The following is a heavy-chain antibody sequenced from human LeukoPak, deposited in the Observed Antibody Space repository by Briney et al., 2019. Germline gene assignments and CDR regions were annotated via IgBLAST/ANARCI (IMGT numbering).Heavy chain of an antibody. CDR1: GFTFSNYG. Sequence: PGGSLRLSCAASGFTFSNYGMHWVRQAPGKGLEWVAVISYDGSNKYYADSVRGRFTISRDNSKNTLYLQMNSLRPGDTAVCYCAKEDVASLSFWGQGTLVTVSS. J-gene: IGHJ4*02. V-gene: IGHV3-30*18. CDR3: AKEDVASLSF. D-gene: IGHD2-15*01. CDR2: ISYDGSNK.